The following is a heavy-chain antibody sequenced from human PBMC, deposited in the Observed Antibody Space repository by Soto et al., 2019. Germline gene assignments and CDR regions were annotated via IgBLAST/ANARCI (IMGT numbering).Heavy chain of an antibody. D-gene: IGHD3-10*01. CDR1: GGSSSRGDNY. V-gene: IGHV4-30-4*01. CDR2: VYYSGNT. CDR3: VSSMSSGSDX. J-gene: IGHJ4*03. Sequence: PSETLSLSCTVSGGSSSRGDNYWSWILQPPGKGLELIGNVYYSGNTYYNPSLKSRLIISIEPSKNQFSLKVGSVTAPYTAAYYSVSSMSSGSDXWRHVTPVTVSX.